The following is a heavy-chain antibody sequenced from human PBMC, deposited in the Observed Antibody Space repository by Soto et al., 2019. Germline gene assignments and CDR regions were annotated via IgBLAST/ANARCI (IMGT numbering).Heavy chain of an antibody. V-gene: IGHV3-33*01. CDR2: VLFDGGGI. D-gene: IGHD2-15*01. Sequence: LVESGGGVVQPGKSLRLSCETSGFSFSRSGMHWVRQAPGKGLEWVAIVLFDGGGINYADSVKGRFTVSRDNSKNTLYLQMNSLKDEDTAVYYCERDIGHCSSGNCYSDYLDYWGQGTLVIVSS. CDR3: ERDIGHCSSGNCYSDYLDY. J-gene: IGHJ4*02. CDR1: GFSFSRSG.